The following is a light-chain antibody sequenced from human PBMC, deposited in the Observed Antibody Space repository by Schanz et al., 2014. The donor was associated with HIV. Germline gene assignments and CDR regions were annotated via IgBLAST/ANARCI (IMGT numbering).Light chain of an antibody. V-gene: IGKV3-11*01. J-gene: IGKJ4*01. CDR3: QYFGNSGGT. CDR1: QSVSIY. Sequence: IVLTQSPATLSLSPGERATLSCRASQSVSIYLAWYQQKPGQAPRLLIYDASTRATGIPARFSGSGSGTEFTLTVSSLEPEDFAVYYCQYFGNSGGTFGGGTKVEIK. CDR2: DAS.